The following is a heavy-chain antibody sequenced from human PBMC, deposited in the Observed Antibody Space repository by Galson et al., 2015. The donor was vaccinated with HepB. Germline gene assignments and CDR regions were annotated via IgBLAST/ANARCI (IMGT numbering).Heavy chain of an antibody. CDR2: ISGSGGST. J-gene: IGHJ3*02. Sequence: SLRLSCAASGFTFSSYAMSWVRQAPGKGLEWVSAISGSGGSTYYADSVKGRFTISRDNSKNTLYLQMNSLRAEDTAVYYCAKDILTGQSPHEDAFDIWGQGTMVTVSS. D-gene: IGHD3-9*01. CDR3: AKDILTGQSPHEDAFDI. CDR1: GFTFSSYA. V-gene: IGHV3-23*01.